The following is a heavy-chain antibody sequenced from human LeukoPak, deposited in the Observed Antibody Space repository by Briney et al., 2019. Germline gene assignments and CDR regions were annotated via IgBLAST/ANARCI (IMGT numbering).Heavy chain of an antibody. CDR1: GGSISSYY. D-gene: IGHD3-3*01. J-gene: IGHJ4*02. Sequence: SETLSLTCTVSGGSISSYYWSWIRQPPGKGLEWIGYIHYSGSTYYNPSLTSRVTISVDTSKNQFSLRLSSVTAADTAVYYCAREGSRDFWSGPVYYFDYWGQGTLVTVSS. V-gene: IGHV4-59*01. CDR2: IHYSGST. CDR3: AREGSRDFWSGPVYYFDY.